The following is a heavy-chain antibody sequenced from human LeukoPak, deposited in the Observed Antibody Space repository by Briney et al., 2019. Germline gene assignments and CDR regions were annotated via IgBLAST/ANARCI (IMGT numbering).Heavy chain of an antibody. CDR2: ISYSGNT. V-gene: IGHV4-59*08. CDR1: GGSISSYY. J-gene: IGHJ4*02. CDR3: ARQGGYIAPLAL. D-gene: IGHD6-13*01. Sequence: PSETLSLTCTVSGGSISSYYWSWIRQPPGKGLEWIGYISYSGNTNYNSSLKSRVTISVDTSKNQFSLKLSSVTAADTAVYYCARQGGYIAPLALWGQGTLVTVSA.